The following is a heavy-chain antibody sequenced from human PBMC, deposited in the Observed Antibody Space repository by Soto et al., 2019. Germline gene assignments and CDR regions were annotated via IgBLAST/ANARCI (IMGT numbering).Heavy chain of an antibody. CDR3: VRVEGVLTGDVYYYYGMDV. D-gene: IGHD7-27*01. CDR1: GFTFSSYG. Sequence: ESGGGVVPPGRSLRLSCAASGFTFSSYGMHWVLQDPGKGLEWVAVIWYDGRNKYYADSGKGRFTISRDNCKNTLYLQMNSLRAEDTAVYYSVRVEGVLTGDVYYYYGMDVWGQGTTVNVSS. V-gene: IGHV3-33*01. J-gene: IGHJ6*02. CDR2: IWYDGRNK.